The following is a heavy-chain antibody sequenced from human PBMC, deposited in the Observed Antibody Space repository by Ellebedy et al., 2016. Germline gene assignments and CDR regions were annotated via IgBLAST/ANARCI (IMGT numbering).Heavy chain of an antibody. Sequence: GESLKISCAASGFTFSSFAVNWVRQAPGKGLEWVSSINDISSHIYYADSVKGRFTISRDNAKNLVFLQMNNLRADDTAVYYCARAHKDMVTHYYGMDVWGQGTTVTVSS. CDR3: ARAHKDMVTHYYGMDV. D-gene: IGHD5-18*01. J-gene: IGHJ6*02. V-gene: IGHV3-21*01. CDR2: INDISSHI. CDR1: GFTFSSFA.